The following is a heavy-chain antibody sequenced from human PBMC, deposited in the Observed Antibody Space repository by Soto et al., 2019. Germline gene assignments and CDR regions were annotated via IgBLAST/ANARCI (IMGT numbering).Heavy chain of an antibody. CDR3: VSVHAEDSSGYFLDY. V-gene: IGHV4-61*03. D-gene: IGHD6-19*01. CDR2: IYFSGAT. J-gene: IGHJ4*02. Sequence: QVQLQEAGPGLVKPSETLALNCSVSGASVSSGDYYWSWIRQPPGKGLEWIGYIYFSGATSYAPTIRARVSISMETSNNRFLLKIKSVNDAITGFYYCVSVHAEDSSGYFLDYWGQGILVSVSS. CDR1: GASVSSGDYY.